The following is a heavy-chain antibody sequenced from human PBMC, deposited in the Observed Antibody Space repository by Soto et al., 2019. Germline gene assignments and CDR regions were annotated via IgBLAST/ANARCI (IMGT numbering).Heavy chain of an antibody. Sequence: GGSLRLSCAASGFTFSSYAMSWVRQAPGKGLEWVSAISGSGGSTYYADSVKGRFTTSRDNSKNTLYLQMNSLRAEDTAVYYCARDKAAGLVWGVDYWGQGTLVTVSS. J-gene: IGHJ4*02. D-gene: IGHD3-16*01. CDR3: ARDKAAGLVWGVDY. CDR2: ISGSGGST. V-gene: IGHV3-23*01. CDR1: GFTFSSYA.